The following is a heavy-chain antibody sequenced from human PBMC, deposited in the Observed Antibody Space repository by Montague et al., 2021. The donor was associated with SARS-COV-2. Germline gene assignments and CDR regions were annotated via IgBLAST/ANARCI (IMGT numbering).Heavy chain of an antibody. CDR3: AGTLLWFGELLYYYGMDV. V-gene: IGHV3-23*01. Sequence: SLRLSCAASGFTFSSYAMSWVRQAPGKGLEWVSAISGSGGSTYYAHSVKGRFTISRDNSKNTLYLQMNSLRAEDTAVYYCAGTLLWFGELLYYYGMDVWGQGTTVTVSS. J-gene: IGHJ6*02. CDR1: GFTFSSYA. D-gene: IGHD3-10*01. CDR2: ISGSGGST.